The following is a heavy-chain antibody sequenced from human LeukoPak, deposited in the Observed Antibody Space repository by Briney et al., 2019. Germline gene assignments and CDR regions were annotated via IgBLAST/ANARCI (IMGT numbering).Heavy chain of an antibody. CDR1: GGSISSGSYY. J-gene: IGHJ4*02. Sequence: SETLSLTCTVSGGSISSGSYYWSWIRQPAGKGLEWIGRIYTSGSTNYNPSLKSRVTISVDTSKNQFSLKLSSVTAADTAVYYCARGTNYYDSSGYEYFDYWGQGTLVTVSS. CDR3: ARGTNYYDSSGYEYFDY. D-gene: IGHD3-22*01. CDR2: IYTSGST. V-gene: IGHV4-61*02.